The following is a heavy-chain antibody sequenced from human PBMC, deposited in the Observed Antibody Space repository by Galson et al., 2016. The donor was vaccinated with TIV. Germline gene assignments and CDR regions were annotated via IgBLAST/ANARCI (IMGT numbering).Heavy chain of an antibody. CDR2: PILDKP. CDR3: ARGGGTYYQTYWYFNL. D-gene: IGHD3-22*01. V-gene: IGHV1-69*04. J-gene: IGHJ2*01. Sequence: PILDKPTYAQKFQDRVTITTDKSTSTTYMVLSSLRSEDTAVYYCARGGGTYYQTYWYFNLWGRGTLVTVSS.